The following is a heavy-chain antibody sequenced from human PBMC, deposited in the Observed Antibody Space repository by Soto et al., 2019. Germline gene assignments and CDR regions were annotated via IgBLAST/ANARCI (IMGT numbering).Heavy chain of an antibody. Sequence: SETLSLTCTVSGGSIRSSDYYWTWIRQPPGKGLEWIGYIYYSGSANYNPSLKSRVTISVDTSRNQFSLKLNSVTAADTAVYYCARATYYSDTGGSPPLDYWGQGTLVTVSS. D-gene: IGHD3-22*01. CDR3: ARATYYSDTGGSPPLDY. CDR2: IYYSGSA. J-gene: IGHJ4*02. V-gene: IGHV4-30-4*01. CDR1: GGSIRSSDYY.